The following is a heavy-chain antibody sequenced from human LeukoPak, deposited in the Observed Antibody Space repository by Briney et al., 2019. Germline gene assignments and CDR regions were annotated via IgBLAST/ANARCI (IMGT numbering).Heavy chain of an antibody. CDR3: TRHVDDFWSGSFDY. CDR2: IRSKANSYAT. V-gene: IGHV3-73*01. D-gene: IGHD3-3*01. J-gene: IGHJ4*02. Sequence: GGSLRLSCAASGFTFSGSAMHWVRQASGKGLEWVGRIRSKANSYATAYAASVEGRFTISRDDSKNTAYLQMNSLKTEDTAVYCCTRHVDDFWSGSFDYWGQGTLVTVSS. CDR1: GFTFSGSA.